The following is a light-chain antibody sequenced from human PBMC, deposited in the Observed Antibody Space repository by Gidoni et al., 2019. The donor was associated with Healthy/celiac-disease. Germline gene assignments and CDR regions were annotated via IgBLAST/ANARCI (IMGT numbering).Light chain of an antibody. J-gene: IGKJ5*01. CDR3: QQYTNWFSIT. Sequence: EIVMTQSLATLSVSPGERATLSCRARQSVSSNLAGYQQKPGQAPRLLIYGASTRATGIPARFSGSGSGTAFTLTISSLQSEDFAVYYCQQYTNWFSITFGQGTRLEIK. V-gene: IGKV3-15*01. CDR1: QSVSSN. CDR2: GAS.